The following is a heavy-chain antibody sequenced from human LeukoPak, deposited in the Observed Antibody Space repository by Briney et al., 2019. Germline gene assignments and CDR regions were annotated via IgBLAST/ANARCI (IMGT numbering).Heavy chain of an antibody. CDR1: GFTFTTYA. Sequence: GGSLRLSCAASGFTFTTYAMSWVRQAPGKGLEWVSAISGSGGSTYYADSVKGRFTISRDNSKNTLYLQMNSLRAEDTAVYYCAKEYCSSTSCSVFDPWGQGTLVTVSS. D-gene: IGHD2-2*01. CDR2: ISGSGGST. J-gene: IGHJ5*02. V-gene: IGHV3-23*01. CDR3: AKEYCSSTSCSVFDP.